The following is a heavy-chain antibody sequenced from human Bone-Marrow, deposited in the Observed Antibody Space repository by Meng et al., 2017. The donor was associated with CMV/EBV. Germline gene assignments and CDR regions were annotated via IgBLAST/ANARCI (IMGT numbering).Heavy chain of an antibody. CDR3: ARVVVVVPAVRFDP. J-gene: IGHJ5*02. V-gene: IGHV4-30-4*08. Sequence: SGGSISSGDYYWSWIRQPPGKGLEWIGYIYYSGSTYYNPSLKSRVTISVDTSKNQFSLKLSSVTAADTAVYYCARVVVVVPAVRFDPWSQGTLVTVSS. D-gene: IGHD2-2*01. CDR2: IYYSGST. CDR1: GGSISSGDYY.